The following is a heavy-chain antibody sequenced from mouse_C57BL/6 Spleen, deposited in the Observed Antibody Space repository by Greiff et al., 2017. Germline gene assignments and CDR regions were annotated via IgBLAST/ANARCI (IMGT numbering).Heavy chain of an antibody. J-gene: IGHJ4*01. CDR2: IWSGGST. CDR3: ARNADGYYLYYAMDY. CDR1: GFSLTSYG. V-gene: IGHV2-2*01. D-gene: IGHD2-3*01. Sequence: VMLVESGPGLVQPSQSLSITCTVSGFSLTSYGVHWVRQSPGKGLEWLGVIWSGGSTDSNAAFISRLSLSKDNSKSQVFFKMNSLQADDTAIYYCARNADGYYLYYAMDYWGQGTSVTVSS.